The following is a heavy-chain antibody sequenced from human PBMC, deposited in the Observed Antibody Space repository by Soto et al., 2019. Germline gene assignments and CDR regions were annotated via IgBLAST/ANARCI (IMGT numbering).Heavy chain of an antibody. J-gene: IGHJ4*02. CDR1: GGSISSGGYS. D-gene: IGHD2-15*01. Sequence: PSETLSLTCAVSGGSISSGGYSWSWIRQPPGKGLEWIGYIYHSGSTYYNPSLKSRVTISVDRSKNQFSLKLSPVTAADTAVYYCARRLNCSGGSCYSNYFDYWGQGTLVTVSS. CDR2: IYHSGST. V-gene: IGHV4-30-2*01. CDR3: ARRLNCSGGSCYSNYFDY.